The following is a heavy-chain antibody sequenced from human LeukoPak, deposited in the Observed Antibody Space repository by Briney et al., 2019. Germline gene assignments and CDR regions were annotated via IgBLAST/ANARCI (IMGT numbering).Heavy chain of an antibody. V-gene: IGHV3-9*01. CDR1: GFTFDDYA. CDR3: AKGLNAFDI. CDR2: ISWNSGSI. J-gene: IGHJ3*02. Sequence: GGSLRLSCAASGFTFDDYAMHWVRQAPGKGLEWVSGISWNSGSIGYADSVKGRFTISRDNAKNSLYLQMNSLRAEDTALYYCAKGLNAFDIWSQGTMVTVSS.